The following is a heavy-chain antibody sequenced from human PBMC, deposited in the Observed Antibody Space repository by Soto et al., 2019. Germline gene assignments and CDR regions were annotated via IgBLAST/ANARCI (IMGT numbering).Heavy chain of an antibody. CDR3: AIGGYSHTWYYAFAY. J-gene: IGHJ4*02. V-gene: IGHV1-8*02. Sequence: QVQLVQSGAEVKKPGASVKVSCKASGYTFTSYDINWVRQATGQGLEWMGWMNPNSGNTGHAQKFQGRVTMTRNTSISKVYMELGSLRSEDTAVYYCAIGGYSHTWYYAFAYWGQGTLVTVSS. CDR1: GYTFTSYD. CDR2: MNPNSGNT. D-gene: IGHD1-26*01.